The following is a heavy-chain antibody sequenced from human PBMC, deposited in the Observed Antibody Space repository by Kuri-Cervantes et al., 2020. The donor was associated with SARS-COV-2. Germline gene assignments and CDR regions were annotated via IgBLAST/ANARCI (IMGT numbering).Heavy chain of an antibody. CDR2: IYYSGST. CDR1: GGSVSSGSYY. J-gene: IGHJ4*02. Sequence: LRLSCTVSGGSVSSGSYYWSWIRQPPGKGLEWIGYIYYSGSTYYNPFLKSRVTISVDTSKNQFYLKLSSVTAADTAVYYCARNYYYDSSGYLNWGQGTLVTVSS. CDR3: ARNYYYDSSGYLN. V-gene: IGHV4-30-4*08. D-gene: IGHD3-22*01.